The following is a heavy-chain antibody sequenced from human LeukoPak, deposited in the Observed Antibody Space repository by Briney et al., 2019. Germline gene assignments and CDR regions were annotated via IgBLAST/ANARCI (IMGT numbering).Heavy chain of an antibody. CDR2: ISAYNGNT. J-gene: IGHJ6*02. CDR1: GYTFTSYG. CDR3: ARDLVYGSGSYYPYGMDV. V-gene: IGHV1-18*01. D-gene: IGHD3-10*01. Sequence: ASVKVSCKASGYTFTSYGISWVRQAPGQGLEWMGWISAYNGNTNYAQKLQGRVTMTTDTSTSTAYMELSSLRSEDTAVYYCARDLVYGSGSYYPYGMDVWGQGTTVTVSS.